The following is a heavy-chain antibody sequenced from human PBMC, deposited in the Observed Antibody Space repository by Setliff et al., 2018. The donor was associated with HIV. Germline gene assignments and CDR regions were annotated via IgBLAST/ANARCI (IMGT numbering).Heavy chain of an antibody. Sequence: SETLSLTCNVSDGSISSSSYYWAWISQPPGKGLEWIGTIYYSGNTYYRPSLKSRVTVSIDTSKNQFSLRLNSVTAADTAVYYCARQSGYTRGWDIFGLVAGSFDIWGQGTMVTVS. D-gene: IGHD3-3*01. V-gene: IGHV4-39*01. CDR3: ARQSGYTRGWDIFGLVAGSFDI. J-gene: IGHJ3*02. CDR1: DGSISSSSYY. CDR2: IYYSGNT.